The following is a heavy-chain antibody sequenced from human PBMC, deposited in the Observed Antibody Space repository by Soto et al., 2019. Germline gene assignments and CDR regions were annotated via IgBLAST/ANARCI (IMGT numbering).Heavy chain of an antibody. V-gene: IGHV4-59*08. J-gene: IGHJ6*02. CDR3: ARQPASNFGGKYYGMDV. D-gene: IGHD3-10*01. Sequence: SETLSLTCTVSGGSISSYYWSWIRQPPGKGLEWIGYIYYSGSTNYNPSLKSRVTISVDTSKNQFSLKLSSVTAADTAVYYCARQPASNFGGKYYGMDVWGQGTTVTVAS. CDR1: GGSISSYY. CDR2: IYYSGST.